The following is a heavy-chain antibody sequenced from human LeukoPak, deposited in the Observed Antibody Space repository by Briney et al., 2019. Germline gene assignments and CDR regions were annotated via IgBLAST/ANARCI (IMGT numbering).Heavy chain of an antibody. J-gene: IGHJ4*02. CDR2: INPNIGDT. D-gene: IGHD5-18*01. V-gene: IGHV1-2*02. CDR1: GYTFTGYC. Sequence: GASVKVSCKASGYTFTGYCMHWVRQAPGQGLEWMGWINPNIGDTNYAQKFQGRVTMTRDTSITTAYMELSRLTSDDTAIYYCARVVGQGTAMPSRDYFDYWGQGTLVIVSS. CDR3: ARVVGQGTAMPSRDYFDY.